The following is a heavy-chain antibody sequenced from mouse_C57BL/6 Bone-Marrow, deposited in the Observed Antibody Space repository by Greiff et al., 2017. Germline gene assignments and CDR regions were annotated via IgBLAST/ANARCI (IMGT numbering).Heavy chain of an antibody. V-gene: IGHV2-6-1*01. CDR1: GFSLTSYG. D-gene: IGHD1-1*01. J-gene: IGHJ4*01. CDR2: IWSDGST. CDR3: ARHRDYGSSYGYAMDY. Sequence: QVQLKESGPGLVAPSQSLSITCTVSGFSLTSYGVHWVRQPPGKGLEWLVVIWSDGSTTYNSALNSRLSISKDNSKSQVFLKMNSLQTDDTAMYYCARHRDYGSSYGYAMDYWGQGTSVTVSS.